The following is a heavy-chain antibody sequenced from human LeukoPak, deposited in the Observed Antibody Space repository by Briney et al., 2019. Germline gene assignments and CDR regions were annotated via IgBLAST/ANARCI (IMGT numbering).Heavy chain of an antibody. V-gene: IGHV3-7*01. Sequence: GGSLRLSCAASGFTFSSYWMNWARQAPGKGLEWVANIRQDGDLKHYVDSVRGRFTISRDNAENSLYLQMNSLRAEDTAIYYCAREIVGTIKSYFDYWGQGTLVTASS. CDR2: IRQDGDLK. CDR3: AREIVGTIKSYFDY. J-gene: IGHJ4*02. CDR1: GFTFSSYW. D-gene: IGHD1-26*01.